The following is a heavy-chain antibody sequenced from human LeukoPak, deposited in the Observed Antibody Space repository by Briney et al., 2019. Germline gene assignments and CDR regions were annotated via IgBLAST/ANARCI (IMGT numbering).Heavy chain of an antibody. J-gene: IGHJ3*02. D-gene: IGHD3-10*01. Sequence: PGGSLRLSCAASGFTFSGYYMSWVRQAPGKGLEWVSYISSSGSTIYYADSVKGRFTISRDNAKNSLYLQMNSLRAEDTAVYYCASSGELDAFDIWGQGTMVTVSS. CDR1: GFTFSGYY. CDR2: ISSSGSTI. V-gene: IGHV3-11*01. CDR3: ASSGELDAFDI.